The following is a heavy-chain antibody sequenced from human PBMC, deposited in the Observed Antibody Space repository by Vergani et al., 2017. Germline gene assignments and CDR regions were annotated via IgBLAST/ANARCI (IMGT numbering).Heavy chain of an antibody. CDR3: ARLYGRDCSGSKYFDY. J-gene: IGHJ4*02. V-gene: IGHV5-51*01. D-gene: IGHD1-26*01. CDR1: GYIFTNYW. Sequence: EVQLVQSGAEVKKPGESLKISCQISGYIFTNYWIGWVRQMPGKGLEWMGIIHPADSDTRHSPSFQGQVPISVDKSISTAYLQRSSLRASDSSMYYCARLYGRDCSGSKYFDYWGQGTLGTVSS. CDR2: IHPADSDT.